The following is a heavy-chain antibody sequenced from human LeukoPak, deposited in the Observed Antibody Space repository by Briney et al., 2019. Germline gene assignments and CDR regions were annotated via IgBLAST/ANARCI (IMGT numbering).Heavy chain of an antibody. D-gene: IGHD4/OR15-4a*01. Sequence: SQTLSLTCTVSGGSISSGGYYWSWIRQHPGKGLEWIGYIYYSGSTYYNPSLKSRVTISVDTSKNQFSLKLSSVTAADTAVYYCARGLTSSDWYFDLWGRGTLVTVSS. CDR2: IYYSGST. J-gene: IGHJ2*01. V-gene: IGHV4-31*03. CDR3: ARGLTSSDWYFDL. CDR1: GGSISSGGYY.